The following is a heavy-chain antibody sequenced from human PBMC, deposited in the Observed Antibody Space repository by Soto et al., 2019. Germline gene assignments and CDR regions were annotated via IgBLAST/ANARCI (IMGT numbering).Heavy chain of an antibody. V-gene: IGHV4-31*03. CDR2: FYYSGST. J-gene: IGHJ4*02. CDR1: GGSISSGGYY. Sequence: QVQLQESGPGLVKPSQTLSLTCTVSGGSISSGGYYWSWIRQHPGKGLEWIGYFYYSGSTYYNPSRQSRVPISVDTSKNQVSLKLSSGTAADTAVYYCARGVTMVRGVIHTPYFDYWGQGTLVTVSS. CDR3: ARGVTMVRGVIHTPYFDY. D-gene: IGHD3-10*01.